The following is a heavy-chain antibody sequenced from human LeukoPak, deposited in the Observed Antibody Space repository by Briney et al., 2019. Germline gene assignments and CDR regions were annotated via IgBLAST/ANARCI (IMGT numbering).Heavy chain of an antibody. CDR3: AKSHPLRGSYRLAAFDI. CDR2: IKQDGSEK. D-gene: IGHD3-16*02. V-gene: IGHV3-7*03. J-gene: IGHJ3*02. CDR1: GFTFSSYW. Sequence: PGGSLRLSCAAPGFTFSSYWMSWVRQAPGKGLEWVANIKQDGSEKYYVDSVKGRFTISRDNAKNSLYLQMNSLRAEDTAVYYCAKSHPLRGSYRLAAFDIWGQGTMVTVSS.